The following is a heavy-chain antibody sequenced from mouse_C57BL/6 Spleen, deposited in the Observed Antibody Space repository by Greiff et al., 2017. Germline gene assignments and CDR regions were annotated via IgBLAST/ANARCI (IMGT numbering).Heavy chain of an antibody. CDR2: IWSDGST. CDR1: GFSLTSYG. Sequence: VMLVESGPGLVAPSQSLSITCTVSGFSLTSYGVHWVRQPPGKGLEWLVVIWSDGSTNYNSALKSRLSISKDNSKSQVFLKMNSLQTDDTAMYYCARQEDGNYDYAMDYWGQGTSVTVSS. CDR3: ARQEDGNYDYAMDY. J-gene: IGHJ4*01. D-gene: IGHD2-1*01. V-gene: IGHV2-6-1*01.